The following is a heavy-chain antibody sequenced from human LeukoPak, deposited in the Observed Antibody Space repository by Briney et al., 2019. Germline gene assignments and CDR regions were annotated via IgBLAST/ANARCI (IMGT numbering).Heavy chain of an antibody. CDR3: ARDRYYDIFTGYYTHFDY. CDR2: IFHSGST. V-gene: IGHV4-4*02. Sequence: SETLSLTCAVSSGSIFSSNWWSWVRQPPGKGLEWIGQIFHSGSTSYSPSLKSRVTISVDTSKNQFSLKLSSVTAADTAVYYCARDRYYDIFTGYYTHFDYWGQGTLVTVSS. D-gene: IGHD3-9*01. CDR1: SGSIFSSNW. J-gene: IGHJ4*02.